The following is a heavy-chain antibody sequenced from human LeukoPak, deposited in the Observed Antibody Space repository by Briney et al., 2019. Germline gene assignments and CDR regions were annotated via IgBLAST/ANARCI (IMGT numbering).Heavy chain of an antibody. CDR3: ARGPGPLNGMDV. J-gene: IGHJ6*02. D-gene: IGHD1-14*01. CDR2: ISSSSSYI. Sequence: GGSLRLSCAASGFTFSSYAMNWVRQAPGKGLEWVSSISSSSSYIYYADSVKGRFTISRDNAKNSLYLQMNSLRAEDTAVYYCARGPGPLNGMDVWGQGTTVTVSS. V-gene: IGHV3-21*01. CDR1: GFTFSSYA.